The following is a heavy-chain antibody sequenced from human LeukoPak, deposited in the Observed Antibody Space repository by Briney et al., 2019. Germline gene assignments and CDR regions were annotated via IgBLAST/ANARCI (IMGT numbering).Heavy chain of an antibody. Sequence: ASVKVSCKASGYTFTSYGISWVRQAPGQGLEWLASVSAYNGNTNYAQNLQGRVTMTTDTSTSTAYMELRSLRSDDTAVYYCARVVTYYYDSSGYYNDYWGQGTLVTVSS. V-gene: IGHV1-18*01. CDR3: ARVVTYYYDSSGYYNDY. J-gene: IGHJ4*02. CDR1: GYTFTSYG. CDR2: VSAYNGNT. D-gene: IGHD3-22*01.